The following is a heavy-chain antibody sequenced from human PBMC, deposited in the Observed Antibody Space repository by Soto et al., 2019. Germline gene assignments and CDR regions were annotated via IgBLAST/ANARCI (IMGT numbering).Heavy chain of an antibody. CDR1: GGSFSGYY. CDR2: INHSGST. V-gene: IGHV4-34*01. CDR3: ARGAGDIVVVVAATLFDY. D-gene: IGHD2-15*01. Sequence: SETLSLTCAVYGGSFSGYYWSWIRQPPGKWLEWIGEINHSGSTNYNPSLKSRVTISVDTSKNQFSLKLSSVTAADTAVYYCARGAGDIVVVVAATLFDYWGQGTLVTVSS. J-gene: IGHJ4*02.